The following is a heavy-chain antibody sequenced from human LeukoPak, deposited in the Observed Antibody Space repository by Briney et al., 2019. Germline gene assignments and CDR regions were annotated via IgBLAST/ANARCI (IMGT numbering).Heavy chain of an antibody. D-gene: IGHD3-3*01. J-gene: IGHJ5*02. CDR3: ARDLWSSASGSAYNWFDP. CDR1: GGTFSSYA. V-gene: IGHV1-69*13. CDR2: IIPIFGTA. Sequence: SVKVSCKASGGTFSSYAISWVRQAPGQGLEWMGGIIPIFGTANYAQKFQGRVTITADESTSTAYMELSSLRSEDTAVYYCARDLWSSASGSAYNWFDPWGQGTLVTGSS.